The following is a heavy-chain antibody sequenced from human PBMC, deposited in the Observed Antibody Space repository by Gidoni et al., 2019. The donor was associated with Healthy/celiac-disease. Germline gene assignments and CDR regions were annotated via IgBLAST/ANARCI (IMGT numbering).Heavy chain of an antibody. V-gene: IGHV4-30-4*01. CDR1: GGSISSGDYY. Sequence: QVQLQESGPGLVQPSQTLSLTCPVSGGSISSGDYYWSWSRQPPGKGLEWIGYIDYSGSTYYNPALKSRVTISGDTSKNQFSLKLSSVTAADTAVDYCARVGQVFDPWGQGTLVTVSS. CDR2: IDYSGST. D-gene: IGHD1-26*01. J-gene: IGHJ5*02. CDR3: ARVGQVFDP.